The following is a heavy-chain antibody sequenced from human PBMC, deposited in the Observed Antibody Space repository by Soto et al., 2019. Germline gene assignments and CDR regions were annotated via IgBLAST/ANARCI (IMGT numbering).Heavy chain of an antibody. J-gene: IGHJ6*03. CDR1: GFTFSSYW. V-gene: IGHV3-74*01. CDR2: INSDGSST. Sequence: EVQLVESGGGLVQPGASLRLSCAASGFTFSSYWMHWVRQAPGKGLVWVSRINSDGSSTSYADSVKGRFTISRDNAKNTLYLQMNSLRAEDTAVYYCARGGAYCGGDCRDYYYYYYMYVWGKGTTVTVSS. CDR3: ARGGAYCGGDCRDYYYYYYMYV. D-gene: IGHD2-21*01.